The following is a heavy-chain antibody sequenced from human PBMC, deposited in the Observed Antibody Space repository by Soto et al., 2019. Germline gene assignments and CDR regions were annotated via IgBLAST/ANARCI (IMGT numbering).Heavy chain of an antibody. CDR3: ARDRGRLGFDY. CDR2: IYSGGST. D-gene: IGHD1-1*01. J-gene: IGHJ4*02. Sequence: SLTLSGSASWFTVSSCYMSWVRQAPGKGREGVSGIYSGGSTYYAESVKGRFTMSRDNSKNTLYLQMNSLRAEDTAVYYCARDRGRLGFDYWGQGTLVTVSS. CDR1: WFTVSSCY. V-gene: IGHV3-53*01.